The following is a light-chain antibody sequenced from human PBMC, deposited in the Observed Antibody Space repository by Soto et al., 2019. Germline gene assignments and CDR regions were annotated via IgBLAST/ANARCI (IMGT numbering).Light chain of an antibody. J-gene: IGLJ1*01. CDR2: ENN. Sequence: QSVLTQPPSVSEAPGQRVTISCTGSSSNIGSGYEAHWYQQVPGTAPKLLIYENNNRPSGVPDRFSGSKSGTSASRAITGLQAEDEDEYDCQSYDSSMSGYVFGTGTKLTVL. V-gene: IGLV1-40*01. CDR3: QSYDSSMSGYV. CDR1: SSNIGSGYE.